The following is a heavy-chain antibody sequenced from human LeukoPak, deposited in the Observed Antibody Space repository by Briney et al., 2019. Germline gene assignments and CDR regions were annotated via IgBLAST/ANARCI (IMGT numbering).Heavy chain of an antibody. CDR1: GFTFSSYA. V-gene: IGHV3-30-3*01. Sequence: QPGGSLRLSCAASGFTFSSYAMHWVRQAPGKGLEWVAVISYDGSNKYYADSVKGRFTISRDNSKNTLYLQMNSLRAEDTAVYYCAKEKRIIVGSDAFDIWGQGTMVTVSS. J-gene: IGHJ3*02. D-gene: IGHD3-22*01. CDR2: ISYDGSNK. CDR3: AKEKRIIVGSDAFDI.